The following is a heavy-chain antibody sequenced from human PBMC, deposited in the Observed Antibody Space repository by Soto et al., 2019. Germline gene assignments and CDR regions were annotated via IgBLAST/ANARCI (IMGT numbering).Heavy chain of an antibody. CDR3: GRRRTDRYDMDV. CDR2: ISPYNGRT. D-gene: IGHD1-1*01. J-gene: IGHJ6*01. V-gene: IGHV1-18*01. CDR1: GYSFPRSG. Sequence: GASGXGSCRSSGYSFPRSGIFFFLQVPGQGPDWMGWISPYNGRTNYAQSVKGRVVRTTAISTNTVYLELRSLRSDAAAIYYCGRRRTDRYDMDVCGQGPTV.